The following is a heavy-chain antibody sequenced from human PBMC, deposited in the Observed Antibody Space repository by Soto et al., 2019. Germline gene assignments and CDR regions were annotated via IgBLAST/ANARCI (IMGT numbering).Heavy chain of an antibody. D-gene: IGHD2-15*01. Sequence: QVQLVQSGAEEKKPGASVKVSCKASGYTFTSYAMHWVRQAPGQRLEWMGWINAGNGNTKYSQKFQGRVTITRDTSASTAYMQLSSLRSEDTAVYYCARGVAPYYFDYWGQGTLVTVSS. V-gene: IGHV1-3*05. CDR2: INAGNGNT. CDR3: ARGVAPYYFDY. J-gene: IGHJ4*02. CDR1: GYTFTSYA.